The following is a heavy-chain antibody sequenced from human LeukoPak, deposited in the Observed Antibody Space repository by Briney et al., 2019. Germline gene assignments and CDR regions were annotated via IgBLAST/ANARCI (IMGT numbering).Heavy chain of an antibody. CDR3: AKDAYNWNDGQGAFDI. V-gene: IGHV3-11*04. CDR2: ISSSGSTI. Sequence: GGSLRLSCAASGFTFSDYYMSWIRQAPGKGLEWVSYISSSGSTIYYADSVKGRFTISRDNAKNSLYLQMNSLRAEDTAVYYCAKDAYNWNDGQGAFDIWGQGTMVTVSS. CDR1: GFTFSDYY. J-gene: IGHJ3*02. D-gene: IGHD1-20*01.